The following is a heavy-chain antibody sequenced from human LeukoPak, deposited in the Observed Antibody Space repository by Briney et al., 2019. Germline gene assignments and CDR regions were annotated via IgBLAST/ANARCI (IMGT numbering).Heavy chain of an antibody. J-gene: IGHJ2*01. V-gene: IGHV4-39*01. CDR2: IYYSGST. Sequence: PSETLSLTCTVSGGSISSSSYYWGWIRQPPGKGLEWIGSIYYSGSTYYNPSLKSRVTISVDTSKNQFSLKLSSVTAADTAVYYCARHYDYWSGYYVYFDLWGRGTLVTVSS. CDR3: ARHYDYWSGYYVYFDL. CDR1: GGSISSSSYY. D-gene: IGHD3-3*01.